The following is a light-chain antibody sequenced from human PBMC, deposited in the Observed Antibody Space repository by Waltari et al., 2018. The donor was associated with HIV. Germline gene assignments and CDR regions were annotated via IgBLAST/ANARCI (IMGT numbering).Light chain of an antibody. CDR2: DVS. Sequence: QSALTQPASVSGSLGQSITISCTGTSSDVGGHNSVSWYQQHPAKAPKLLIFDVSNRPSGFSNRFSDSKSGNTASLTISGLQAEDEADYSCSSYTANSRIFGGGTRLTVL. CDR1: SSDVGGHNS. J-gene: IGLJ2*01. CDR3: SSYTANSRI. V-gene: IGLV2-14*03.